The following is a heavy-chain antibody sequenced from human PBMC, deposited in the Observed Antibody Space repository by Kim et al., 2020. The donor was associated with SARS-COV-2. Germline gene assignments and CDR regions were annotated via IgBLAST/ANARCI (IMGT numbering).Heavy chain of an antibody. J-gene: IGHJ3*02. CDR2: INAGNGNT. CDR3: AIEGFPQLLTGFLGAFDI. V-gene: IGHV1-3*01. Sequence: ASVKVSCKASGYTFTSYAMHWVRQAPGQRLEWMGWINAGNGNTKYSQKFQGRVTITRDTSASTAYMELSSLRSEDTAVYYCAIEGFPQLLTGFLGAFDIWGQGTMVTVSS. D-gene: IGHD2-2*01. CDR1: GYTFTSYA.